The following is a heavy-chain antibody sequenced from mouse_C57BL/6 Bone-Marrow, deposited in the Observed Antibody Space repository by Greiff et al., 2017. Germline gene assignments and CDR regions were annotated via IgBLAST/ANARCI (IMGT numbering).Heavy chain of an antibody. Sequence: VQVVESGAELARPGASVKLSCKASGYTFTSYGISWVKQRTGQGLEWIGEIYPRSGNTYYNEKFKGKSTLTVDKSSSTAYMQLSSLTSEDSAVYYCAREGDYYGSSPFAYWGQGTLVTVSA. CDR3: AREGDYYGSSPFAY. V-gene: IGHV1-81*01. J-gene: IGHJ3*01. D-gene: IGHD1-1*01. CDR1: GYTFTSYG. CDR2: IYPRSGNT.